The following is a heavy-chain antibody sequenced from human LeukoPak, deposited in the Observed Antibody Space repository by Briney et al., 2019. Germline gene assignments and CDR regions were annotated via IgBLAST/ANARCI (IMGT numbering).Heavy chain of an antibody. CDR3: ARDWGIQNMYYFDS. J-gene: IGHJ4*02. D-gene: IGHD6-13*01. CDR2: INIGGSNT. Sequence: GGSLRLSCAASGFTFSTYAMGWVRQAPGKGLEWVAHINIGGSNTYYADSMGGRFTISRDNSRNTLYLQLRSLRAEDTAVYYCARDWGIQNMYYFDSWGQGTQVAVSS. CDR1: GFTFSTYA. V-gene: IGHV3-23*01.